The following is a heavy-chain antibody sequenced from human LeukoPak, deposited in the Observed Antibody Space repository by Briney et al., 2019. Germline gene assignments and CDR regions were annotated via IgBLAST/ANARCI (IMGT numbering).Heavy chain of an antibody. CDR2: INHSGST. CDR1: GGSFGGYY. D-gene: IGHD5-18*01. V-gene: IGHV4-34*01. CDR3: ARGDPFRYSYGRDNWFDP. J-gene: IGHJ5*02. Sequence: RPSETLSLTCAVYGGSFGGYYWSWIRQPPGKGLEWIGEINHSGSTNYNPSLKSRATISVDTSKNQFSLKLSSVTAADTAVYYCARGDPFRYSYGRDNWFDPWGQGTLVTVSS.